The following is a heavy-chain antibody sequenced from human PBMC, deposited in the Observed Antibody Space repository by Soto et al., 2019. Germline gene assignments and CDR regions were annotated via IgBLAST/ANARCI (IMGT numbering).Heavy chain of an antibody. CDR2: ISYSGST. V-gene: IGHV4-59*01. Sequence: ASVTLSLTCTVSGGSISSYYWSWIRQPPGKGLEWIGYISYSGSTKYDPCLWSRVTSSGDTSKNQFSLKLTSVTAADTAVYYWAGVERSSGWYPFDYWGDGILVTVSS. D-gene: IGHD6-19*01. CDR3: AGVERSSGWYPFDY. CDR1: GGSISSYY. J-gene: IGHJ4*01.